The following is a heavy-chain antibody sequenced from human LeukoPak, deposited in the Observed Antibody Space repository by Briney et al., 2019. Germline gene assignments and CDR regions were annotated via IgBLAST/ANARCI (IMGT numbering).Heavy chain of an antibody. V-gene: IGHV1-69*05. CDR1: GGTFSSYA. Sequence: ASVKVSCKASGGTFSSYAISWVRQAPGQGLEWMGGIIPIFGTANYAQKFQGRVTITTDESTSTAYMELSSLRSEDTAVYYCARGGDYGDLPCYWGQGTLVTVSS. CDR3: ARGGDYGDLPCY. J-gene: IGHJ4*02. D-gene: IGHD4-17*01. CDR2: IIPIFGTA.